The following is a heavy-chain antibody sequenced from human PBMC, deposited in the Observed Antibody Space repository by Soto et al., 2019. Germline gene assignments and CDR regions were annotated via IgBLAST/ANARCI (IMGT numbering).Heavy chain of an antibody. J-gene: IGHJ6*02. CDR3: ARDLACSSTSCAYYYYYGMDV. D-gene: IGHD2-2*01. V-gene: IGHV3-30-3*01. CDR1: GFTFSSYA. Sequence: QVQLVESGGGVVQPGRSLRLSCAASGFTFSSYAMHWVRQAPGKGLEWVAVISYDGSNKYYADSVKGRFTISRDNSKNTLYLQMNSLRAEDTAVYYCARDLACSSTSCAYYYYYGMDVWGQGTTVTVSS. CDR2: ISYDGSNK.